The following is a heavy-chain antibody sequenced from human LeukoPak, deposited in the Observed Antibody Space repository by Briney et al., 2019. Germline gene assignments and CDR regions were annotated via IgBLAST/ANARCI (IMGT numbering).Heavy chain of an antibody. CDR1: GFNFGSDA. CDR2: IWSDGSND. CDR3: ARDPSGSGWSLSH. V-gene: IGHV3-33*01. D-gene: IGHD6-19*01. J-gene: IGHJ4*02. Sequence: GGSLRLSCTASGFNFGSDAMHWVRQAPGKGLEWVAFIWSDGSNDHYADSVRGRSTISRDNSKNTVCLQMNSLRVEDTAVYYCARDPSGSGWSLSHWGQGTLVTVSS.